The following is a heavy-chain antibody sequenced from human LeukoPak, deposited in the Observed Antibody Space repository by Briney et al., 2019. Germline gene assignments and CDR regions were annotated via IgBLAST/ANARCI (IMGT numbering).Heavy chain of an antibody. CDR1: GYSFTTYW. Sequence: GESLKISCKGSGYSFTTYWIGWVRHMPGKGLEWMGIIYPGDSDIRYSPSFQGQVTISADKSISTAYLQWSSLKASDTAMYYCVRGLPTSPGYFDYWGQGTLVTVSS. D-gene: IGHD1-26*01. CDR2: IYPGDSDI. V-gene: IGHV5-51*01. J-gene: IGHJ4*02. CDR3: VRGLPTSPGYFDY.